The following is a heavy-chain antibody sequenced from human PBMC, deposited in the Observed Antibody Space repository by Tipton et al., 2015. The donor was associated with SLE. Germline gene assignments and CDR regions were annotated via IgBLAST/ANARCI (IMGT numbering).Heavy chain of an antibody. V-gene: IGHV4-61*02. CDR3: ARDPKGMLWASYFDY. CDR1: GGSISSGSYY. D-gene: IGHD2-21*01. CDR2: IYTSGST. J-gene: IGHJ4*02. Sequence: TLSLTCTVSGGSISSGSYYWSWIRQPAGKGLEWIGRIYTSGSTNYNPSLKSRVTISVDTSKNQFSLKLSSVTAADTAVYYCARDPKGMLWASYFDYWGQGTLVTVSS.